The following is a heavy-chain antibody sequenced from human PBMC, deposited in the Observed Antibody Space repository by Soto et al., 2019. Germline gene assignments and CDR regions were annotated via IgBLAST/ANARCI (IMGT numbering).Heavy chain of an antibody. CDR3: ARDRGVAPPVAGNTHYYYYMDV. V-gene: IGHV1-18*01. J-gene: IGHJ6*03. D-gene: IGHD6-19*01. CDR2: MRAYNGNT. Sequence: QDQLVQSGVEVKKPGASVKVSCKASGYSFTNYGITWVRQAPGQGVEWMGWMRAYNGNTNYGQKVQGRVTLTTDASPSTAYFELRSLRSGDTTVSYCARDRGVAPPVAGNTHYYYYMDVWGKGTTVTVSS. CDR1: GYSFTNYG.